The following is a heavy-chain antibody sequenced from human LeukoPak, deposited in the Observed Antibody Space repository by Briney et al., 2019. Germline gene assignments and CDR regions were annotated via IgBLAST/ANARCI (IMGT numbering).Heavy chain of an antibody. CDR1: GFTFSDYY. V-gene: IGHV3-11*04. J-gene: IGHJ4*02. Sequence: AGGSLRLSCAASGFTFSDYYMSWIRQAPGKGLEWVSYISSSGSTIYYADSVKGRFTISRDNAKNSLYLQMNSLRAEDTAVYYCARAPQGYCSSTSCYAEYFDYWGQGTLVTVSS. CDR2: ISSSGSTI. CDR3: ARAPQGYCSSTSCYAEYFDY. D-gene: IGHD2-2*01.